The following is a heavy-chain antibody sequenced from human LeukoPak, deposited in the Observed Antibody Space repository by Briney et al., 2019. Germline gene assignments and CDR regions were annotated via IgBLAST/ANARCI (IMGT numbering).Heavy chain of an antibody. J-gene: IGHJ4*02. CDR2: IYYSGST. CDR3: ARGEGYHDY. Sequence: PSETLSLTCAVSGGSISSYNWRWLRQPPGKGLEWIGYIYYSGSTNYNPSLKSRVIISVDTSKNQFSLKLSSVTAADKAVFYCARGEGYHDYWGQGTLVTVSS. D-gene: IGHD5-24*01. V-gene: IGHV4-59*01. CDR1: GGSISSYN.